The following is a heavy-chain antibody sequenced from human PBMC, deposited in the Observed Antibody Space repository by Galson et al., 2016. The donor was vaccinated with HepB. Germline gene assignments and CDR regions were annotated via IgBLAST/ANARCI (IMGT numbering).Heavy chain of an antibody. J-gene: IGHJ4*02. CDR2: VNPNGGIT. Sequence: SVKVSCKASGYTFTTYHMHWVRQAPGQRLEWMGIVNPNGGITSYAQKFQGRVTVTRDTSTSTFYMELSSLRSEDTAVYYCARDPTPIGTTNKSFFFDYWGQGTLVTVSS. CDR1: GYTFTTYH. V-gene: IGHV1-46*01. CDR3: ARDPTPIGTTNKSFFFDY. D-gene: IGHD1-1*01.